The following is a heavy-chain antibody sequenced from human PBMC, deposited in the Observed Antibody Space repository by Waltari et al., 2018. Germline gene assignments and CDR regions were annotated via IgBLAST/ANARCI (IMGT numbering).Heavy chain of an antibody. CDR3: ARRVDRGVSIPYFDY. Sequence: EVQLVQSGAEVKKPGESLQISCKGSGYSFTSYWIRSVRPLPGKGLEWMGIIYPGDSDTRYSPSFQGQVTISADKSISTAYLQWSSLKASDTAMYYCARRVDRGVSIPYFDYWGQGTLVTVSS. CDR2: IYPGDSDT. CDR1: GYSFTSYW. V-gene: IGHV5-51*01. D-gene: IGHD3-10*01. J-gene: IGHJ4*02.